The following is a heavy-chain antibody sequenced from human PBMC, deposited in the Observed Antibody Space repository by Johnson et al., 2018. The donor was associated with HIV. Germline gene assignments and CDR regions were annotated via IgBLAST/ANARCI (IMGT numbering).Heavy chain of an antibody. J-gene: IGHJ3*02. D-gene: IGHD6-19*01. V-gene: IGHV3-30*18. CDR1: GFTFSNYD. CDR2: ISSDGSKK. Sequence: QVQLVESGGGVVQPGRSLRLSCAASGFTFSNYDIHWVRQPPGKGLEWVAVISSDGSKKYYADSVKGRFTISRDNSKNTLYLQMNSLRPEDTALYYCAKDFGSGWADAFDIWGQGTGVTISS. CDR3: AKDFGSGWADAFDI.